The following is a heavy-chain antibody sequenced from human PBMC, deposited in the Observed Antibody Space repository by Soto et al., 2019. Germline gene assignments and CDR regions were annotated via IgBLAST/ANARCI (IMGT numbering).Heavy chain of an antibody. Sequence: QVHLVESGGGVVQPGTSLRLSCAASGFALRNYAMHWVRQAPGKGLEWVAVISYDGNNKYYADSVKGRFTISRDTAKNTVYLQMSSLRPEDTAVYYCARGILVVVPAAPTAAYYFDYWGQGNLVTVSS. V-gene: IGHV3-30-3*01. CDR3: ARGILVVVPAAPTAAYYFDY. CDR1: GFALRNYA. J-gene: IGHJ4*02. CDR2: ISYDGNNK. D-gene: IGHD2-21*02.